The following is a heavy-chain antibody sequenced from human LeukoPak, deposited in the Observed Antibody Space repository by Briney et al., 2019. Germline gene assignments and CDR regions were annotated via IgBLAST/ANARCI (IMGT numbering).Heavy chain of an antibody. CDR3: AKGHTLRGMDV. CDR1: GYTFIGYY. J-gene: IGHJ6*02. CDR2: INPNSGGT. Sequence: ASVKVSCKASGYTFIGYYLNWVRQAPGQGPEWMGWINPNSGGTNYEQKFQGRVTLTRDTSINTAYMELSGLRSADTAVYYCAKGHTLRGMDVWGQGPRSPSP. V-gene: IGHV1-2*02. D-gene: IGHD3-16*01.